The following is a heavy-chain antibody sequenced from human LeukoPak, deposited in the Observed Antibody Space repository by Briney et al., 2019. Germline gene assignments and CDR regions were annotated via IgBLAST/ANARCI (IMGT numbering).Heavy chain of an antibody. CDR3: ARTLDYSSGWYEVLWFDP. CDR2: TYYRSKWYN. J-gene: IGHJ5*02. CDR1: GDSVSSNSAA. Sequence: SQTLSLTCAISGDSVSSNSAAWNWIRQSPSRGPEWLGRTYYRSKWYNDYAVSVKSRITINPDTSKNQFSLQLNSVTPEDTAVYYCARTLDYSSGWYEVLWFDPWGQGTLVTVSS. V-gene: IGHV6-1*01. D-gene: IGHD6-19*01.